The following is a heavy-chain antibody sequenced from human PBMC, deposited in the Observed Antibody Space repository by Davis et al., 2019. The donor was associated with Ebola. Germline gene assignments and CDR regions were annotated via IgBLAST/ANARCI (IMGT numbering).Heavy chain of an antibody. CDR3: AASSQTVPPDY. V-gene: IGHV1-46*01. CDR2: INPSGGTT. D-gene: IGHD4-17*01. CDR1: GDTFISHY. J-gene: IGHJ4*02. Sequence: AASVKVSCKAFGDTFISHYMNWVRQAPGQGLEWMGIINPSGGTTSYAQKFQGRVTMTRDTSTSTVYMELSSLKSEDTAVYYCAASSQTVPPDYWGQGTLVTVSS.